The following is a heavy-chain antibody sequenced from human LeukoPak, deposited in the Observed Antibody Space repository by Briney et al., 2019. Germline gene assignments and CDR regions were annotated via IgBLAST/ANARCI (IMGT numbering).Heavy chain of an antibody. CDR1: GFTFSSYA. CDR3: AKTSDLYYYDSSGYADY. J-gene: IGHJ4*02. Sequence: PGGSLRLSCAASGFTFSSYAMSWVRQAPGKGLEWVSAISGSGGSTYYADSVKGRFTISRDNSKNTLYLQMNSLRAEDTAVYYCAKTSDLYYYDSSGYADYWGQGTLVTVSP. CDR2: ISGSGGST. D-gene: IGHD3-22*01. V-gene: IGHV3-23*01.